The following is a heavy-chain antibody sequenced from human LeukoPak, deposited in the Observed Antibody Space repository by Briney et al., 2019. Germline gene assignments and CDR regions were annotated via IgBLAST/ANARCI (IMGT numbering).Heavy chain of an antibody. V-gene: IGHV3-23*01. J-gene: IGHJ4*02. CDR2: ISGSGGST. CDR1: EFSVGSNY. D-gene: IGHD3-22*01. CDR3: AKYAQGYYYDSSGYKTYFDY. Sequence: GGSLRLSCAASEFSVGSNYMTWVRQAPGKGLEWVSAISGSGGSTYYADSVKGRFTISRDNSKNTLYLQMNSLRAEDTAVYYCAKYAQGYYYDSSGYKTYFDYWGQGTLVTVSS.